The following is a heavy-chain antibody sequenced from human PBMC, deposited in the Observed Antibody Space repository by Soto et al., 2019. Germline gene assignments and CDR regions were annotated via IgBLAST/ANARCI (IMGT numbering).Heavy chain of an antibody. CDR1: GGSFSGYY. Sequence: QVQLQQWGAGLLKPSETLSLTCAVYGGSFSGYYWSWIRQPPGKGLEWIGEINHSGSTNYNPSLKSRVTMSVDASKNQFSLKLTSVTAADTADYYCVRGNIVIVPAAGYYYFYMDVWGKGTTVTVSS. J-gene: IGHJ6*03. V-gene: IGHV4-34*01. CDR2: INHSGST. CDR3: VRGNIVIVPAAGYYYFYMDV. D-gene: IGHD2-2*01.